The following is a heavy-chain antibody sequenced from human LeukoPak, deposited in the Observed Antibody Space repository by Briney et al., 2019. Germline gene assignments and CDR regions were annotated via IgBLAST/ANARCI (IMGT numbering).Heavy chain of an antibody. D-gene: IGHD2-8*01. CDR2: IWYDGSNK. J-gene: IGHJ4*02. CDR3: ARDMYSFPDY. CDR1: GFTFSSYA. Sequence: PGGSLRLSCAASGFTFSSYAMHWVRQAPGKGLEWVAVIWYDGSNKYYADSVKGRFTISRDNSKNTLYLQMNSLGAEDTAVYYCARDMYSFPDYWGQGTLVTVSS. V-gene: IGHV3-33*08.